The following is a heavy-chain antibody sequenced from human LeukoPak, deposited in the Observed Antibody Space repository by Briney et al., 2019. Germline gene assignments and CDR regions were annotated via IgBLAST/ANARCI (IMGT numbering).Heavy chain of an antibody. CDR2: INPNSGGT. V-gene: IGHV1-2*02. Sequence: ASVKVSCKVSGYTLTELSMHWVRQAPGQGLEWMGWINPNSGGTNYAQKFQGRVTMTRDTSISTAYMELSRLRSDDTAVYYCARVYDFWSGYFYFDYWGQGTLVTVSS. D-gene: IGHD3-3*01. CDR1: GYTLTELS. CDR3: ARVYDFWSGYFYFDY. J-gene: IGHJ4*02.